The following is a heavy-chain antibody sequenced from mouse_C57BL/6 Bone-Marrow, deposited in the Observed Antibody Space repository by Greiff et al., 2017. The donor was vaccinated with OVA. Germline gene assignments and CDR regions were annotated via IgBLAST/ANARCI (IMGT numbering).Heavy chain of an antibody. CDR2: IYPGSGSI. V-gene: IGHV1-62-2*01. J-gene: IGHJ3*01. CDR3: ARHAPFTPFAY. CDR1: GYTFTEYT. Sequence: VKLQESGAELAKPGASVKLSCKASGYTFTEYTINWVKQRAGQGLEWIGGIYPGSGSIKYNEKFKGKATLTASTSSSTVYMELSRLTSEDSAVYFSARHAPFTPFAYWGQGTLVTVSS.